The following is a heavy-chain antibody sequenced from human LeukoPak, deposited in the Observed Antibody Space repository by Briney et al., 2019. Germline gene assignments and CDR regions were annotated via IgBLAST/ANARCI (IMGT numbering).Heavy chain of an antibody. D-gene: IGHD5-18*01. J-gene: IGHJ3*02. Sequence: SETLSLTCTVSGGSISSSSYYWGWIRQPPGKGLEWIGSVSYTGRTNYNPSLKSRVTISVDTSKNQFSLKLSSVTAADTAVYYCARVDTAMLDDAFDIWGQGTMVTVSS. CDR1: GGSISSSSYY. CDR2: VSYTGRT. CDR3: ARVDTAMLDDAFDI. V-gene: IGHV4-39*07.